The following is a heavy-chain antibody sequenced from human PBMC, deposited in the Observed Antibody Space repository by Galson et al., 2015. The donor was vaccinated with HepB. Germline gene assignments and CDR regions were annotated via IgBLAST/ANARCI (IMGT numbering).Heavy chain of an antibody. D-gene: IGHD3-10*01. CDR1: GGTFSSYT. CDR3: ARDLTGGAFDI. V-gene: IGHV1-69*04. J-gene: IGHJ3*02. CDR2: IIPILGIA. Sequence: SVKVSCKASGGTFSSYTISWVRQAPGQGLEWMGRIIPILGIANYAQKFQGRVTITADKSTSTAYMELSSLRSEDTAVYYCARDLTGGAFDIWGQGTVVTASS.